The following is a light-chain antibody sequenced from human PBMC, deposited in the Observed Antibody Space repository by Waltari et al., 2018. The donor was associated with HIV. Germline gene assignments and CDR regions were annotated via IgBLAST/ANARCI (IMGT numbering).Light chain of an antibody. J-gene: IGKJ1*01. CDR1: QGLNSSY. CDR2: GAS. Sequence: NVLTQSPGTLSLSPGERAILSCRASQGLNSSYLAWYHHKPGQAPRLLIYGASSRATGIPDRFSGSGSGTDFTLTISRLEPEDFAVYYCQQHGSSPWTFGQGTKVEIK. V-gene: IGKV3-20*01. CDR3: QQHGSSPWT.